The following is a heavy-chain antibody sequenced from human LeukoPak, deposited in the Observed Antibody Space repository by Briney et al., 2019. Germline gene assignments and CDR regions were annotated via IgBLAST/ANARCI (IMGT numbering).Heavy chain of an antibody. CDR1: VYTFTGYY. CDR3: ARGRSYYGSGSSPFDP. V-gene: IGHV1-2*02. D-gene: IGHD3-10*01. J-gene: IGHJ5*02. CDR2: INPNSGGT. Sequence: ASVKVSCKASVYTFTGYYMHWVLQAPGQGLEWMGWINPNSGGTNYAQKFQGRVTMTRDTSISTAYMELSRLRSDDTAVYYCARGRSYYGSGSSPFDPWGQGTLVTVSS.